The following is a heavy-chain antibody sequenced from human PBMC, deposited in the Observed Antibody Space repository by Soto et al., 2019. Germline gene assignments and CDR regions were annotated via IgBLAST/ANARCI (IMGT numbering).Heavy chain of an antibody. CDR1: GFMFNNYA. V-gene: IGHV3-23*01. J-gene: IGHJ4*02. D-gene: IGHD6-19*01. CDR3: EKSGQAQWLGTFDY. CDR2: ISAGGAT. Sequence: EVHLLESGGNLVQPGVSLRLSCAASGFMFNNYAMTWVRQAPGKELEWVSTISAGGATYYAESVKGRFTISRDNSESTLYLKVSSLRAEDTAFYDCEKSGQAQWLGTFDYWGQETLVTVSS.